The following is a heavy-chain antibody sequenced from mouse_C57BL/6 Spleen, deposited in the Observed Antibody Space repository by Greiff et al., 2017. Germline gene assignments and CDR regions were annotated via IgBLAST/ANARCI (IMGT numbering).Heavy chain of an antibody. Sequence: EVQLQQSGPELVKPGASVKMSCKASGYTFTDYNMHWVKQSHGKSLEWIGYINPNNGGTSYNQKFKGKATLTVNKSSSTAYMELRSLTSEDSAVYYCARGTGTGIYFDYWGQGTTLTVSS. V-gene: IGHV1-22*01. CDR3: ARGTGTGIYFDY. J-gene: IGHJ2*01. D-gene: IGHD4-1*01. CDR1: GYTFTDYN. CDR2: INPNNGGT.